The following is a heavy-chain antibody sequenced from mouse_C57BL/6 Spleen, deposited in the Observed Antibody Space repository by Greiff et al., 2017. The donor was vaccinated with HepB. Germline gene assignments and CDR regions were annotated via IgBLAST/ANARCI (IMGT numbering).Heavy chain of an antibody. J-gene: IGHJ3*01. V-gene: IGHV1-22*01. CDR2: INPNNGGT. D-gene: IGHD3-2*02. CDR3: ARGGQLRLSWFAY. CDR1: GYTFTDYN. Sequence: EVQLQQSGPELVKPGASVKMSCKASGYTFTDYNMHWVKQSHGKSLEWIGYINPNNGGTSYNQKFKGKATLTVNKSSSTAYMELRSLTSEDSAVYSSARGGQLRLSWFAYWGQGTLVTVSA.